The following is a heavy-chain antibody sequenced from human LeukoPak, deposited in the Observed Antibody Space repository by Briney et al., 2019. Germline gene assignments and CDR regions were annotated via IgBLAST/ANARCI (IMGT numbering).Heavy chain of an antibody. V-gene: IGHV3-48*03. CDR1: GFTFSSYE. J-gene: IGHJ4*02. Sequence: AGGSLRFSCAASGFTFSSYEMNWVRQAPGKGLEWVSYISSSGSTIYYADSVKGRFTISRDNAKNSLYLQMNSLRAEDTAVYYCAREPYYYGSSALYFDYWGQGTLVTVSS. CDR2: ISSSGSTI. D-gene: IGHD3-22*01. CDR3: AREPYYYGSSALYFDY.